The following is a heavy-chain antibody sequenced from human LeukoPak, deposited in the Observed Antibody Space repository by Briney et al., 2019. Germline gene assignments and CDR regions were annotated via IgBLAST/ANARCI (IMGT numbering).Heavy chain of an antibody. CDR1: GYTFTSYG. D-gene: IGHD6-13*01. V-gene: IGHV1-18*03. CDR3: ARVGYSSSWYVGDGRKPLDY. J-gene: IGHJ4*02. CDR2: ISAYNGNT. Sequence: ASVKVSCKASGYTFTSYGISWVRQAPGQGLEWMGWISAYNGNTNYAQKLQGRVTMTTDTSTSTAYMELRSLRSDDMAVYYCARVGYSSSWYVGDGRKPLDYWGQGTLVTVSS.